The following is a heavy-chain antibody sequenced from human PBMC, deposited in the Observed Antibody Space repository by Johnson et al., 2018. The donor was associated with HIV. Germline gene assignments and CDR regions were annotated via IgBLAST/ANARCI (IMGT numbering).Heavy chain of an antibody. D-gene: IGHD1-26*01. CDR1: GFTVSSNY. V-gene: IGHV3-66*01. Sequence: VQVLESGGGLVQPGGSLRLSCAASGFTVSSNYMSWVRQAPGKGLEWVSVIYSGGSTYYADSVKGRFTISRDNSKNTLYLQMNSLSAEDTAVYYCIRESYTIVGPTIGAFDIWGQGTMVTVSS. J-gene: IGHJ3*02. CDR2: IYSGGST. CDR3: IRESYTIVGPTIGAFDI.